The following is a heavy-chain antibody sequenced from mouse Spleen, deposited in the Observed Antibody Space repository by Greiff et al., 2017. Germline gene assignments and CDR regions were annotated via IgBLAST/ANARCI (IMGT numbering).Heavy chain of an antibody. J-gene: IGHJ3*01. D-gene: IGHD1-1*02. CDR1: GYTFTSYW. CDR3: ARSYGAY. V-gene: IGHV1-69*01. Sequence: VQLQQPGAELVMPGASVKLSCKASGYTFTSYWMHWVKQRPGQGLEWIGEIDPSDSYTNYNQKFKGKATLTVDKSSSTAYMQLSSLTSEDSAVYYCARSYGAYWGQGTLVTVSA. CDR2: IDPSDSYT.